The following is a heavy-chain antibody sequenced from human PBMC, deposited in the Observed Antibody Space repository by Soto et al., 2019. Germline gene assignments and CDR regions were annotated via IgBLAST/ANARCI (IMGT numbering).Heavy chain of an antibody. Sequence: ASVKLSCKASGYTFTGYYMHWVRQAPGQGLEWMGWINPNSGGTNYAQKFQGWVTMTRDTSISTAYMELSRLRSDDTAVYYCARGIAARSNWFDPWGQGTLVTVSS. V-gene: IGHV1-2*04. J-gene: IGHJ5*02. CDR1: GYTFTGYY. CDR2: INPNSGGT. CDR3: ARGIAARSNWFDP. D-gene: IGHD6-13*01.